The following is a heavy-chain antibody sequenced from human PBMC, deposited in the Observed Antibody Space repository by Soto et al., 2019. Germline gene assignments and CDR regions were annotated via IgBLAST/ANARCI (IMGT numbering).Heavy chain of an antibody. V-gene: IGHV3-53*04. Sequence: PGGSLRLSCAASGFTVSSNYMSWVRQAPGKGLEWVSVIYSGGSTYYADSVKGRFTISRHNSKNTLYLQMNSLRAEDTAVYYCARHLLRDYGDYWHAFDIWGQGTMVTVSS. J-gene: IGHJ3*02. CDR3: ARHLLRDYGDYWHAFDI. CDR1: GFTVSSNY. D-gene: IGHD4-17*01. CDR2: IYSGGST.